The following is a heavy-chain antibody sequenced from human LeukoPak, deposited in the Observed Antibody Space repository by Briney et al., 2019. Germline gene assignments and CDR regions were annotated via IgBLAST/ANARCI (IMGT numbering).Heavy chain of an antibody. J-gene: IGHJ3*02. CDR3: ARPGSYDILTGYYSGDSAFDI. CDR2: INQSGDT. CDR1: GGSFSGFY. Sequence: SETLSLTCAVYGGSFSGFYWSWIRQSPGKGLEWIGEINQSGDTNYNPSLKSRVTISVDTSKNQFSLKLSSVTAADTAVYYCARPGSYDILTGYYSGDSAFDIWGQGTMVTVSS. D-gene: IGHD3-9*01. V-gene: IGHV4-34*01.